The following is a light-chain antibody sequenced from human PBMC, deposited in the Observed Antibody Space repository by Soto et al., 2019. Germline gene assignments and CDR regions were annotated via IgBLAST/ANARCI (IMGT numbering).Light chain of an antibody. CDR3: SSYTSSSTQV. CDR2: DVS. Sequence: QSVLPQPASVSGSPGQSITISCTGTSSDVGGYNYVSWYQQHPGKAPKLMIYDVSNRPSGVSNRFSGSKSGNTASLTISGRQAEDEADYYCSSYTSSSTQVFGGGTKLTVL. CDR1: SSDVGGYNY. J-gene: IGLJ3*02. V-gene: IGLV2-14*01.